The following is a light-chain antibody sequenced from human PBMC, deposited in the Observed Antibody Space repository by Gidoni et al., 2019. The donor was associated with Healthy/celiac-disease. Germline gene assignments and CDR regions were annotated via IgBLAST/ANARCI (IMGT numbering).Light chain of an antibody. CDR3: QQYSNWPLT. Sequence: DIVLTPSPATLSLSPGDRATLSCRASQSVSSYLAWYQQKPGQAPRLLIYDASNRATGIPARFSGSGSGTDFTLTISSLQSEDFAVYYCQQYSNWPLTFGQGTKVEIK. CDR2: DAS. CDR1: QSVSSY. V-gene: IGKV3-11*01. J-gene: IGKJ3*01.